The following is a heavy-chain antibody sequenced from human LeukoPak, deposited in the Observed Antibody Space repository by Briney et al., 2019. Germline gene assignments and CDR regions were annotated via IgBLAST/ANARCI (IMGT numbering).Heavy chain of an antibody. CDR2: IYYSGST. J-gene: IGHJ3*02. CDR3: ARLDNNAWYYAFDI. V-gene: IGHV4-39*01. D-gene: IGHD6-19*01. CDR1: GGSITSSSHY. Sequence: SETLSLTCTVSGGSITSSSHYWGWIRQPPGKGLEWIGCIYYSGSTYYNPSLKSRVTISVDMSKNQFSLKLSSVTAADTAVYCCARLDNNAWYYAFDIWSQGTMVTVSS.